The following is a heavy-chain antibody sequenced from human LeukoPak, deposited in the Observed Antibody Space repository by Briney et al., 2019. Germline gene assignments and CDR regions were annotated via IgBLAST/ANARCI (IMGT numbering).Heavy chain of an antibody. CDR3: TTVRPGTSGYSY. Sequence: KSGGSLRLSCAASGFTFSSAWMTWVRQAPGKGLEWVGRVRSKADGGTTDYAAPAKGRFTISRDDSKNTVLLQMNSPKTEDTAVYYCTTVRPGTSGYSYWGQGTLVTVSS. D-gene: IGHD3-22*01. CDR2: VRSKADGGTT. CDR1: GFTFSSAW. J-gene: IGHJ4*02. V-gene: IGHV3-15*01.